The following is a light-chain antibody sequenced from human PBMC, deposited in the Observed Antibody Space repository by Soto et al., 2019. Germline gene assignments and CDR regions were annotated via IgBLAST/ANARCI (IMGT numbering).Light chain of an antibody. CDR1: SSDVGGYNY. CDR3: SSYTSSSTLYV. J-gene: IGLJ1*01. V-gene: IGLV2-14*01. Sequence: QSVLTQPASVSGSPGQSITISCTGTSSDVGGYNYLSWYQQHPGKAPKLMIYDVSNRPSGVSGRFSGSKSGNMASLTISGLQAEDEADYYCSSYTSSSTLYVFGTGTKVTVL. CDR2: DVS.